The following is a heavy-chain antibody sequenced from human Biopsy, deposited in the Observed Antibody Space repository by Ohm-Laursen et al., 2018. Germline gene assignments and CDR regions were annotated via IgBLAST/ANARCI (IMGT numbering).Heavy chain of an antibody. CDR2: IYYSGST. D-gene: IGHD2-2*01. V-gene: IGHV4-59*01. CDR3: TRDVKRYCRGPSCYTGYFGMDV. J-gene: IGHJ6*02. Sequence: SETLSLTCTVSGGSISSYYWNWIRQPPGKGLEWIGYIYYSGSTKYNPSLKSRVSVSVDTSKNQFSLRLSSVTAADTAVYFCTRDVKRYCRGPSCYTGYFGMDVWGQGTTVTVSS. CDR1: GGSISSYY.